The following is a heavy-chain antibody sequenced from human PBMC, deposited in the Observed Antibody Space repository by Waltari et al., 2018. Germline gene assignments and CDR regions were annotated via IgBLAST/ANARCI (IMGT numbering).Heavy chain of an antibody. CDR2: IIPIFGAA. Sequence: QVQLVQSGAEVKKPGSSVKVSCKASGGPFSSYAISWVRQAPGQGLEWMGRIIPIFGAANYAQKFQGRVTITADKSTSTAYMELSSLRSEDTAVYYCARDRAAAGTPPIYWGQGTLVTVSS. D-gene: IGHD6-13*01. V-gene: IGHV1-69*08. CDR1: GGPFSSYA. CDR3: ARDRAAAGTPPIY. J-gene: IGHJ4*02.